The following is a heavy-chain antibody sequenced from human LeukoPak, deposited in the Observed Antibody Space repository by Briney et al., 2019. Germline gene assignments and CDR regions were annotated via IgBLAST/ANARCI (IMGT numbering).Heavy chain of an antibody. CDR3: ASATIVGPTADY. CDR2: ISDSGSSI. Sequence: PGGSLRLSCAASGFTFSNYEMNWVRQAPGKGLEWVSYISDSGSSIYYADSVKGRFTISRDNAKNSLYLQMNSLRAEDTAVYYCASATIVGPTADYWGQGTLVTVSS. D-gene: IGHD1-26*01. V-gene: IGHV3-48*03. CDR1: GFTFSNYE. J-gene: IGHJ4*02.